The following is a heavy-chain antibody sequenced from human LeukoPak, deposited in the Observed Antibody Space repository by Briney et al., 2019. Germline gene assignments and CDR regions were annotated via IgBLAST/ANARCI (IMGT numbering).Heavy chain of an antibody. CDR2: IKQDGSEK. Sequence: PGGSLRLSCAVSGFTFSSYWMSWVRQAPGKGLEWVANIKQDGSEKYYVDSVKGRFTISRDNAKNSLYLQMNSLRAEDTAVYYCARGTSVLADAFDIWGQGTMVTVSS. CDR3: ARGTSVLADAFDI. V-gene: IGHV3-7*01. CDR1: GFTFSSYW. J-gene: IGHJ3*02. D-gene: IGHD4-11*01.